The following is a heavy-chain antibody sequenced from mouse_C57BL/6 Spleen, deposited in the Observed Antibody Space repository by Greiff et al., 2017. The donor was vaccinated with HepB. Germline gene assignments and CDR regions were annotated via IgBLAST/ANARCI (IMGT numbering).Heavy chain of an antibody. J-gene: IGHJ3*01. CDR2: IWSGGST. CDR1: GFSLTSYG. V-gene: IGHV2-4*01. D-gene: IGHD2-4*01. Sequence: VQGVESGPGLVQPSQSLSITCTVSGFSLTSYGVHWVRQPPGKGLEWLGVIWSGGSTDYNAAFISRLSISKDNSKSQVFFKMNSLQADDTAIYYCAVGYYDLWGFAYWGQGTLVTVSA. CDR3: AVGYYDLWGFAY.